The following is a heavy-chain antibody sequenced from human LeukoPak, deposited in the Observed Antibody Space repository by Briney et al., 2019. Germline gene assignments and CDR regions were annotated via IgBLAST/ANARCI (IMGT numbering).Heavy chain of an antibody. J-gene: IGHJ6*03. D-gene: IGHD6-13*01. V-gene: IGHV1-18*01. CDR1: GYTFTSYG. CDR3: ARDLHSSSWRYYCMDV. CDR2: ISAYNGNT. Sequence: GASVKVSCKASGYTFTSYGISWVRQAPGQGPEWMGWISAYNGNTNYAQKLQGRVTMTTDTSTSTAYMELRSLRSDDTAVYYCARDLHSSSWRYYCMDVWGKGTTVTVSS.